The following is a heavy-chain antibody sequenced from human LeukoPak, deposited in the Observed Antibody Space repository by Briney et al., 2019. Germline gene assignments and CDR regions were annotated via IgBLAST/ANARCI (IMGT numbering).Heavy chain of an antibody. Sequence: SETLSLTCTVSGGSISSSSYYWGWIRQPPGKGLEWIGSIYYSGSTYYNPSLKSRVTISVDTSKNQFSLKLSSVTAADTAVYYCARVYGSSWGFYYYYYMDVWGKGTTVTVSS. CDR1: GGSISSSSYY. CDR2: IYYSGST. J-gene: IGHJ6*03. D-gene: IGHD3-10*01. CDR3: ARVYGSSWGFYYYYYMDV. V-gene: IGHV4-39*07.